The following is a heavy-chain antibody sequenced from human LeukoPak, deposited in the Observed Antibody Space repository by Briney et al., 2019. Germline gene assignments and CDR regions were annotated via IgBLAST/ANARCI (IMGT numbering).Heavy chain of an antibody. CDR3: ARGGVGAYYYYYMDV. V-gene: IGHV3-30-3*01. CDR1: GFTFSSYA. CDR2: ISYDGSNK. J-gene: IGHJ6*03. D-gene: IGHD1-26*01. Sequence: GGSLRLSCAASGFTFSSYAMHWVRQAPGKGLEWVAVISYDGSNKYYADSVKGRFTISRDNSKDTLYLQMNSLRAEDTAVYYCARGGVGAYYYYYMDVWGKGTTVTVSS.